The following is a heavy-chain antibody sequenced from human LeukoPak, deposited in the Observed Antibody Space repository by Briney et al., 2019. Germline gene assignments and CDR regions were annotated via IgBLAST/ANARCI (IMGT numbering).Heavy chain of an antibody. D-gene: IGHD6-13*01. CDR3: ARSAAAVVYWFDP. CDR1: GFNFSSYE. CDR2: ISSSGSTI. J-gene: IGHJ5*02. V-gene: IGHV3-48*03. Sequence: PGESLRLSCAASGFNFSSYEMKWVRQAPGKGLEWVSYISSSGSTIHYADSVKGRFTISRDNAKNSLYLQMNSLRTEDTAVYYCARSAAAVVYWFDPWGQGTLVTVSS.